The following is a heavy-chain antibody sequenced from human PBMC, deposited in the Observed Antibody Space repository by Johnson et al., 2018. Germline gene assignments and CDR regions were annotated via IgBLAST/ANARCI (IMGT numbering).Heavy chain of an antibody. Sequence: QVQLVQSGAEVKKHGASVKVSCKASRYTFTSYGISWVRQAPGQGLEWMGWISAYNDNTNYAKKPQGRFPLTTDTSTRTAYMELRSLRSDATAVYYCARHKTPKGEFYAFDIWGQGTMVTVSS. J-gene: IGHJ3*02. CDR2: ISAYNDNT. CDR1: RYTFTSYG. CDR3: ARHKTPKGEFYAFDI. D-gene: IGHD3-10*01. V-gene: IGHV1-18*01.